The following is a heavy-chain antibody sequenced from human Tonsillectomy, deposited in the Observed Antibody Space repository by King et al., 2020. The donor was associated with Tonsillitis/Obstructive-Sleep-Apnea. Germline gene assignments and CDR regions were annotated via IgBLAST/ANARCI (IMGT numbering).Heavy chain of an antibody. CDR1: GFTFSSYA. CDR2: ISSNGGSA. Sequence: VQLVESGGGLVQPGGSLRLSCSASGFTFSSYAMHWVRQTPGKGLEYVSGISSNGGSAYYADSVKGRITISRDNSKNTLYLQMNSLRAEDTAVYYCVILGGFGELLSWGQGTLVTVSS. D-gene: IGHD3-10*01. CDR3: VILGGFGELLS. V-gene: IGHV3-64D*06. J-gene: IGHJ4*02.